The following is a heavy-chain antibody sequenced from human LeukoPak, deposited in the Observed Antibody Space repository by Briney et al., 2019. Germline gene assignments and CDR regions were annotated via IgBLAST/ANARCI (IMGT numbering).Heavy chain of an antibody. V-gene: IGHV3-64*01. Sequence: PGGSLRLSXAASGFTFSNYAMNWVRQAPGKGLEYVSGISSNGGSTNYANSVKGRFTISRDNSKNTLYLQMGSLRAEDMAVYYCARDGGTYCGGDCYGDWGQGTLVTVSS. CDR2: ISSNGGST. D-gene: IGHD2-21*02. CDR1: GFTFSNYA. J-gene: IGHJ4*02. CDR3: ARDGGTYCGGDCYGD.